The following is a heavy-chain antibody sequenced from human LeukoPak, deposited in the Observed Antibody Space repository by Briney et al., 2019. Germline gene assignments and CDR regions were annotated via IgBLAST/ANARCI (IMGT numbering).Heavy chain of an antibody. V-gene: IGHV4-34*01. CDR3: ARVPPSGSYAFDI. CDR2: INHSGST. D-gene: IGHD1-26*01. Sequence: SETLSLTCAVYGGSFSGYYWSWIRQPPGKGLEWIGEINHSGSTNYNPSLTSRVTISVDTSKNQFSLKLSSVTAADTAVYYCARVPPSGSYAFDIWGQGTMVTVSS. J-gene: IGHJ3*02. CDR1: GGSFSGYY.